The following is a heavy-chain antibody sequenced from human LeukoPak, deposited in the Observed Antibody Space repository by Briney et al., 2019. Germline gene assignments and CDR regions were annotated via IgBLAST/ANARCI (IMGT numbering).Heavy chain of an antibody. Sequence: SVKVSCKASGYTFTSYDINWVRQAPGQGLEWMGGIIPIFGTANYAQKFQGRVTITTDESTSTAYMELSSLRSEDTAVYYCARGTTGSADYYYYMDVWGKGTTVTVSS. V-gene: IGHV1-69*05. CDR2: IIPIFGTA. D-gene: IGHD1-26*01. J-gene: IGHJ6*03. CDR3: ARGTTGSADYYYYMDV. CDR1: GYTFTSYD.